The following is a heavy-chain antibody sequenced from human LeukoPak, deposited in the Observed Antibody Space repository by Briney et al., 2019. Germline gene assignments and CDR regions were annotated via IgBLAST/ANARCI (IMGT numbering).Heavy chain of an antibody. J-gene: IGHJ6*02. D-gene: IGHD3-3*01. Sequence: ASVKVSCKASGYTFTGYYMHWVRQAPGQGLEWMGWINPNSGGTNYAQKFQGRVTMTRDTSISTAYMELSRLRSDDTAVYYCARDNDFWSGYQASYGMDVWGQGTTVTVSS. CDR3: ARDNDFWSGYQASYGMDV. CDR1: GYTFTGYY. CDR2: INPNSGGT. V-gene: IGHV1-2*02.